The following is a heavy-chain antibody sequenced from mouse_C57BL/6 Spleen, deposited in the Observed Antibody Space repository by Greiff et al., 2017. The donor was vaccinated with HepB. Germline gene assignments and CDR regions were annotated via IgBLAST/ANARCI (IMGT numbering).Heavy chain of an antibody. CDR1: GYAFSSYW. Sequence: QVQLKESGAELVKPGASVKISCKASGYAFSSYWMNWVKQRPGKGLEWIGQIYPGDGDTNYNGKFKGKATLTADKSSSTAYMQLSSLTSEDSAVYFCARGEWLRRGGHYFDYWGQGTTLTVSS. CDR3: ARGEWLRRGGHYFDY. D-gene: IGHD2-2*01. V-gene: IGHV1-80*01. CDR2: IYPGDGDT. J-gene: IGHJ2*01.